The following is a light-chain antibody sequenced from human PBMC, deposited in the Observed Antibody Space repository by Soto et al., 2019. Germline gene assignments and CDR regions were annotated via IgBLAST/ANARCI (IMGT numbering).Light chain of an antibody. J-gene: IGKJ2*01. Sequence: EIVLTQSPGTLSLSPGERATLSCRASQSISSTYLAWYQQKPGQAPRLLIYDASSRVTGIPDRFSGSGSGTDFTLTISRLESEDFAVYYCQHHGSSPVYTVGQGTKLEV. V-gene: IGKV3-20*01. CDR1: QSISSTY. CDR2: DAS. CDR3: QHHGSSPVYT.